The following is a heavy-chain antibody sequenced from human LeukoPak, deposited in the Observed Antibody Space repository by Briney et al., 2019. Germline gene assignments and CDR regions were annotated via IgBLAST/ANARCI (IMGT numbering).Heavy chain of an antibody. Sequence: GGSLRLSWAASGXTFSSYALHWVRQAPGKGLEYVSAISSNGGSTYYANSVKGRFTISRDNSKNTLYLQMGSLRAEDMAVYYCARVMDQLPPRYYGMDVWGQGTTVTVSS. J-gene: IGHJ6*02. CDR1: GXTFSSYA. CDR2: ISSNGGST. CDR3: ARVMDQLPPRYYGMDV. V-gene: IGHV3-64*01. D-gene: IGHD2-2*01.